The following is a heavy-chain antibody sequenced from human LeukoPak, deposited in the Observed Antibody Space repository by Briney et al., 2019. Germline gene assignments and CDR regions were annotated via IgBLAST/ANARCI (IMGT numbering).Heavy chain of an antibody. CDR3: ARLGSTSDHFDY. D-gene: IGHD7-27*01. CDR2: IYGGGGT. Sequence: GGSLRLSCAASGFTVNSHYMSWVRQAPGKGLEWVSIIYGGGGTYYADSVKGRFTISSDNSKNTLFLQMSTLRAEGTAVYYCARLGSTSDHFDYWGQGTLVTVSS. J-gene: IGHJ4*02. V-gene: IGHV3-53*01. CDR1: GFTVNSHY.